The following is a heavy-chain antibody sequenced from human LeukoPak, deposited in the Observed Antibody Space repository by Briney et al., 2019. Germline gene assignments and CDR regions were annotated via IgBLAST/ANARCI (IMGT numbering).Heavy chain of an antibody. V-gene: IGHV4-59*01. J-gene: IGHJ6*02. Sequence: SETLSLTCTVSGGSISSYYWSWIRQPPGKGLEWIGYIYYSGSTNYNPSLKSRVTISVDTSKNQFSLKLSSVTAADMAVYYCARGYSSSWYDYYGMDVWGQGTTVTVSS. CDR2: IYYSGST. CDR3: ARGYSSSWYDYYGMDV. CDR1: GGSISSYY. D-gene: IGHD6-13*01.